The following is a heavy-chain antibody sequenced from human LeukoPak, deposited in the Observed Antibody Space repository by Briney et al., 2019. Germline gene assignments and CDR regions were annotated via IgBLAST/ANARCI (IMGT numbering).Heavy chain of an antibody. CDR3: ATDRGDY. V-gene: IGHV1-24*01. CDR1: GYTLTELS. J-gene: IGHJ4*02. Sequence: GASVKVSCKVSGYTLTELSMHRVRHAPGKWLEWMGGFDTEDGETIYAQKFQGRVTMTDDTSTDTAYMELSSLRSEDTAVYYCATDRGDYWGQGTLVTVSS. CDR2: FDTEDGET.